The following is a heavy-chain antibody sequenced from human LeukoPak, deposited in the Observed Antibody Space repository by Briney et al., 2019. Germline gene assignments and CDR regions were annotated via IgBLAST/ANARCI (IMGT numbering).Heavy chain of an antibody. D-gene: IGHD2-2*01. CDR3: ARDPCSSTSCYVGNFDY. CDR1: GYTFTGYY. V-gene: IGHV1-2*02. J-gene: IGHJ4*02. CDR2: INPNSGGT. Sequence: GASVKVSCKASGYTFTGYYMHWVRQAPGQGLEWMGWINPNSGGTNYAQKFQGRVTMTRDTSISTAYMELSRLRSDDTAVYYCARDPCSSTSCYVGNFDYWGQGTLVTVSS.